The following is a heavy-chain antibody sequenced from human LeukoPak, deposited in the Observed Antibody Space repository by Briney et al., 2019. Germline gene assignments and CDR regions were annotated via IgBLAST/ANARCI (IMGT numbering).Heavy chain of an antibody. CDR1: GGSISSYY. CDR2: IYYSGST. CDR3: ARAAAGPIKYYFDY. D-gene: IGHD6-13*01. V-gene: IGHV4-59*01. J-gene: IGHJ4*02. Sequence: SETLSLTCTVSGGSISSYYWSWIRQPAGKGLEWIGYIYYSGSTNYNPSLKSRVTISVDTSKNQFSLKLSSVTAADTAVYYCARAAAGPIKYYFDYWGQGTLVTVSS.